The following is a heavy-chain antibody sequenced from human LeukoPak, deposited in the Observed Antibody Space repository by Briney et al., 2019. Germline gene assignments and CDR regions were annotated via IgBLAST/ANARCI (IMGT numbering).Heavy chain of an antibody. CDR3: ARWWQNYYYYMDV. J-gene: IGHJ6*03. V-gene: IGHV4-34*01. Sequence: SETLSLTCAVYGGSFSGYYWSWIRQPPGKGLEWIGEINHSGSTNYNPSLKSRVTISVDTSKNQFSLKLSSVTVADTAVYYCARWWQNYYYYMDVWGKGTTVTISS. CDR1: GGSFSGYY. CDR2: INHSGST. D-gene: IGHD2-15*01.